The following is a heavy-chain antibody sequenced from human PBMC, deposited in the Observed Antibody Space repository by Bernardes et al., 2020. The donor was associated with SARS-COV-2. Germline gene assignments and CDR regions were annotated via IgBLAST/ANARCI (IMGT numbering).Heavy chain of an antibody. Sequence: SETLSLTCTVSGCSISSCGYYWSWIRQHPGKGLECIGYIYYSGSTYYNPSLKSRVTISVDTSKNQFSLTLSSVTAADTAVYYCARAPKQRITIFGVVGWFDPWGQGTLVTVSS. CDR2: IYYSGST. CDR1: GCSISSCGYY. V-gene: IGHV4-31*03. CDR3: ARAPKQRITIFGVVGWFDP. J-gene: IGHJ5*02. D-gene: IGHD3-3*01.